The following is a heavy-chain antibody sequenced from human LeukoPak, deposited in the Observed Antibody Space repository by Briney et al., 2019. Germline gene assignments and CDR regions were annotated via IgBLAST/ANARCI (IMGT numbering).Heavy chain of an antibody. CDR1: GFTLSGYE. V-gene: IGHV3-48*03. J-gene: IGHJ4*02. CDR2: ISSSGTTI. CDR3: ATKQNNGTPLY. D-gene: IGHD1-26*01. Sequence: GGSLRLSCAASGFTLSGYEMNWVRQAPGKGLEWVSYISSSGTTIYSADSVKGRFTISRDNAKNSVHLQMNSLRAEDTAVYYCATKQNNGTPLYWGQGTLVTVSS.